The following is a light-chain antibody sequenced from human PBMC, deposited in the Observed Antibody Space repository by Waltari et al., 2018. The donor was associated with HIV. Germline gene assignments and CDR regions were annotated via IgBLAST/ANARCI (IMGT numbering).Light chain of an antibody. CDR1: QGIRDD. CDR3: LQHKTFPLA. J-gene: IGKJ3*01. V-gene: IGKV1-17*01. Sequence: DIQMTQSPSSLSASVGDRVTITCRASQGIRDDLSWFQQKPGRAPKRLIYAASTWHSGVPSRFSGSGSGTECTLTIISLQPEDFATYFCLQHKTFPLAFGPGTRVDI. CDR2: AAS.